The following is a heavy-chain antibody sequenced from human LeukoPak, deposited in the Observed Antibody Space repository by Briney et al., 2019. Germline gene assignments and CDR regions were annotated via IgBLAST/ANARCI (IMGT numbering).Heavy chain of an antibody. CDR3: AREIVGTHKSRFDP. Sequence: PGGSLRLSCAASGFNFNSHTMNWVRQAPGKGLQWVANILASGSPTYYADSVKGRFTISRDNAKNSLYLQMNSLRAEDTAVYYCAREIVGTHKSRFDPWGQGTLVTVSS. CDR1: GFNFNSHT. CDR2: ILASGSPT. V-gene: IGHV3-21*04. J-gene: IGHJ5*02. D-gene: IGHD1-26*01.